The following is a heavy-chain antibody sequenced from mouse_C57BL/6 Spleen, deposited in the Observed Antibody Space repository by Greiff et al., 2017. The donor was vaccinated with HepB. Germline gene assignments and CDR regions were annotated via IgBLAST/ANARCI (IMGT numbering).Heavy chain of an antibody. CDR2: IRNKANGYTT. D-gene: IGHD4-1*01. CDR3: ARSNWDGAMDY. J-gene: IGHJ4*01. V-gene: IGHV7-3*01. Sequence: DVMLVESGGGLVQPGGSLSLSCAASGFTFTDYYLSWVRQPPGKALEWLGFIRNKANGYTTEYSASVKGRFTISRDNSQSILYLQMNALRAEDSATYYCARSNWDGAMDYWGQGTSVTVSS. CDR1: GFTFTDYY.